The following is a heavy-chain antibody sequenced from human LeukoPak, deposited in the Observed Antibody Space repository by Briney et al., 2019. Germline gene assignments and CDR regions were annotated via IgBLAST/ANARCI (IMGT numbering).Heavy chain of an antibody. CDR3: ARERDGYNCRYPLDY. J-gene: IGHJ4*02. V-gene: IGHV4-34*01. D-gene: IGHD5-24*01. CDR2: INHSGST. CDR1: GGSFSGYS. Sequence: SETLSLTCAVYGGSFSGYSWSWIRQPPGKGLEWIGEINHSGSTNYNPSLKSRVTISVDTSKNQFSLKLSSVTAADTAVYYCARERDGYNCRYPLDYWGQGTLVTVSS.